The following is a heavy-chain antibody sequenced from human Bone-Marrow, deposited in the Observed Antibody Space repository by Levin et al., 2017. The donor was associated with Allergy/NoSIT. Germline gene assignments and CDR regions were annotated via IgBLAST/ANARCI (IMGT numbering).Heavy chain of an antibody. Sequence: PGGSLRLSCAASGFTFSSYAMSWVRQAPGKGLEWVSAISGSGGSTYYADSVKGRFTISRDNSKNTLYLQMNSLRAEDTAVYYCASSRPYYYDSSAAFDIWGQGTMVTVSS. D-gene: IGHD3-22*01. J-gene: IGHJ3*02. CDR3: ASSRPYYYDSSAAFDI. CDR2: ISGSGGST. V-gene: IGHV3-23*01. CDR1: GFTFSSYA.